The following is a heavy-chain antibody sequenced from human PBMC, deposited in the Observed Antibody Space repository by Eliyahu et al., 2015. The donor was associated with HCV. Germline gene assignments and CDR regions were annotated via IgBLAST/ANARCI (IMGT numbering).Heavy chain of an antibody. D-gene: IGHD6-13*01. V-gene: IGHV1-2*02. CDR3: ARVVSSSWPELYYGMDV. CDR2: XNPXSGGT. J-gene: IGHJ6*02. Sequence: QVQLVQSGAEVKKPGXSVKVXCKASGYXXXGYYMHWVXXAPGQGLXWMGWXNPXSGGTNYAQKFQGRVTMTRDTSISTAYMELSRLRSDDTAVYYCARVVSSSWPELYYGMDVWGQGTTVTVSS. CDR1: GYXXXGYY.